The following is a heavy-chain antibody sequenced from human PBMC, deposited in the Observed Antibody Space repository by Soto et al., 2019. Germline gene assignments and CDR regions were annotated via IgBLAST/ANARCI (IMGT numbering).Heavy chain of an antibody. D-gene: IGHD3-16*02. CDR1: GFTFSDYS. J-gene: IGHJ4*02. CDR3: ARDKMGELSIADY. CDR2: ISESSDTI. Sequence: EVQLVESGGGLVQPGGSLRLSCTASGFTFSDYSMDWVRQTPGKGLEWLSYISESSDTIYYADSVKGRFTFSRDNAKIALFLQMSSLRGEDTAVYYCARDKMGELSIADYWGQGTPVTVSS. V-gene: IGHV3-48*01.